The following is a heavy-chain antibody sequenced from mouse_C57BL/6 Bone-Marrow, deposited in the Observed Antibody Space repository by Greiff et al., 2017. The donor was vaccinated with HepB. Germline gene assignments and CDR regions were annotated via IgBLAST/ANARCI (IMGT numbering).Heavy chain of an antibody. Sequence: EVQVVESGGDLVKPGGSLKLSCAASGFTFSSYGMSWVRQTPDKRLEWVATISSGGSYTDYPDSVKGRFTISRDNAKNTLYLQMSSLKSEDTAMYYCARHDPYYYSMDYWGQGTSVTVSA. CDR1: GFTFSSYG. V-gene: IGHV5-6*01. J-gene: IGHJ4*01. CDR2: ISSGGSYT. CDR3: ARHDPYYYSMDY.